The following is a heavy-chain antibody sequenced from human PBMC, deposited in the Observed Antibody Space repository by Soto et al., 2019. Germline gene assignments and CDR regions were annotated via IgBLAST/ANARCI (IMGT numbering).Heavy chain of an antibody. V-gene: IGHV4-39*01. Sequence: QLQLQESGPRLVKPSETLSLTCTVSGGSVSSSSYYWGWIRQPPGRGLEWIGSIYYSGSTYFNASLKSRVTLSVDTSKKQFSLKLSSVTAADTAVYYCARQALEHLVVGDFDYWGQGTLVTVSS. D-gene: IGHD2-21*01. CDR1: GGSVSSSSYY. J-gene: IGHJ4*02. CDR2: IYYSGST. CDR3: ARQALEHLVVGDFDY.